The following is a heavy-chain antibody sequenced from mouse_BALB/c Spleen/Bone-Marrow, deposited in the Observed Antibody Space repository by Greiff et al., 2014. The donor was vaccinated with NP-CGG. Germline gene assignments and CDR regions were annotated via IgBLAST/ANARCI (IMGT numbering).Heavy chain of an antibody. J-gene: IGHJ4*01. D-gene: IGHD1-1*01. CDR3: AVYGYAMDY. V-gene: IGHV14-3*02. Sequence: VQLQQSGAELVKPGASVKLSCTASGFNIKDTYMYWVKQRPEQGLEWIGRIDPANGHTIYDPKFQGKATITADTSSNTAYLQLSSLTSEDTAVYYCAVYGYAMDYWGQGTSVTFSS. CDR1: GFNIKDTY. CDR2: IDPANGHT.